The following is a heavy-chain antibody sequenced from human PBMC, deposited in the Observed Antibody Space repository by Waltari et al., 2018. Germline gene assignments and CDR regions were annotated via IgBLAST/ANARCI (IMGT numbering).Heavy chain of an antibody. CDR1: GFSLTNSAVG. D-gene: IGHD3-16*02. CDR2: IYGDDDK. Sequence: QITLKESGPTLVKPTQTLTLTCTFSGFSLTNSAVGVAWIRQPPGKALEWLALIYGDDDKAHSPSLRSRLTITKDTSKNQAVLTMTNMDPMDTATYYCANTSLFYYFAMDVWGQGTTVTVSS. J-gene: IGHJ6*02. V-gene: IGHV2-5*02. CDR3: ANTSLFYYFAMDV.